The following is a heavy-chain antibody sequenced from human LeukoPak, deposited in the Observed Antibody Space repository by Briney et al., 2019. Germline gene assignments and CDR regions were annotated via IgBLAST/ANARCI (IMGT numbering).Heavy chain of an antibody. V-gene: IGHV3-74*01. CDR2: INSDGSST. Sequence: GGSLRLSCAASGFTFSSYWMHWVRQAPGKGLVWVSRINSDGSSTRYADSVKGRFTISRDNAKNSLYLQMNSLRVEDTAVYYCARCTTGRTFGSLREIKRSREIDYWGQGTLVTVSS. D-gene: IGHD1-1*01. J-gene: IGHJ4*02. CDR3: ARCTTGRTFGSLREIKRSREIDY. CDR1: GFTFSSYW.